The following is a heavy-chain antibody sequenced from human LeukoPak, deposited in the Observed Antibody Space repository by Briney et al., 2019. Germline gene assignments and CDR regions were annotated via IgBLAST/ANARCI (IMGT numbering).Heavy chain of an antibody. D-gene: IGHD4-17*01. CDR2: ISSSGSTI. Sequence: GGSLRLSCAASGLTFSDYYMSWIRQAPGKGLEWVSYISSSGSTIYYADSVKGRFTISRDNAKNSLYLQMNSLRAEDTAVYYCARDLGSDDYGDCGGASYYYGMDVWGQGTTVTVSS. CDR1: GLTFSDYY. CDR3: ARDLGSDDYGDCGGASYYYGMDV. J-gene: IGHJ6*02. V-gene: IGHV3-11*01.